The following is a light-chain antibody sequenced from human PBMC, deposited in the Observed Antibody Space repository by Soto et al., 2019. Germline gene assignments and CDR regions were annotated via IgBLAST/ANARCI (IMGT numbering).Light chain of an antibody. CDR2: AAS. CDR3: QQSYSTLIT. V-gene: IGKV1-39*01. CDR1: QSISSY. J-gene: IGKJ5*01. Sequence: DIQMTQSPSSLSASVGDRVTITRRASQSISSYLNWYQQKPGKAPKLLIYAASSLQSGVPSRFSGSGSGTDFTLTISSLQPEDFATYYCQQSYSTLITFGQGTRLEI.